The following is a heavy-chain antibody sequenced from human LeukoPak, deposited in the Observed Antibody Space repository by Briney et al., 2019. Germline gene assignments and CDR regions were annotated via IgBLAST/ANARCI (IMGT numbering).Heavy chain of an antibody. CDR3: ASSGWYLSSFY. CDR1: GGSISSNNYY. D-gene: IGHD6-19*01. J-gene: IGHJ4*02. CDR2: IYYSGST. Sequence: PSETLSLTCTVSGGSISSNNYYWGWIRQPPGKGLECIGSIYYSGSTYYNPSLKSRVTISVDTSKNQFSLKLSSVTAAGTAVYYCASSGWYLSSFYWGQGTLVTVSS. V-gene: IGHV4-39*01.